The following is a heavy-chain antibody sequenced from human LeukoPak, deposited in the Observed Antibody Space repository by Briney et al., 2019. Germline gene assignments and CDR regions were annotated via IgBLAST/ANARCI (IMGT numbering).Heavy chain of an antibody. D-gene: IGHD6-13*01. CDR1: GGTFSSYA. CDR2: IIPIFGTA. CDR3: AREGIAAAGLGY. V-gene: IGHV1-69*05. Sequence: SVKVSCKASGGTFSSYAISWVRQAPGQGLKWMGGIIPIFGTANYAQKFQGRVTITTDESTSTAYMELSSLRSEDTAVYYCAREGIAAAGLGYWGQGTLVTVSS. J-gene: IGHJ4*02.